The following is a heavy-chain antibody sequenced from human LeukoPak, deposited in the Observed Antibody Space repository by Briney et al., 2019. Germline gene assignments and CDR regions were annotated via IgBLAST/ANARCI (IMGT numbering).Heavy chain of an antibody. CDR2: IRRKANRYAT. Sequence: GGSLRLSCAASGFTLSGSAMHWVRQASGKGLEWVGRIRRKANRYATAYAASVKGRFTISRDDSKNTAYLQMNSLKTEDTAVYYCTSANIVVVPAAFDAFDIWGQGTMVTVSS. CDR3: TSANIVVVPAAFDAFDI. CDR1: GFTLSGSA. V-gene: IGHV3-73*01. D-gene: IGHD2-2*01. J-gene: IGHJ3*02.